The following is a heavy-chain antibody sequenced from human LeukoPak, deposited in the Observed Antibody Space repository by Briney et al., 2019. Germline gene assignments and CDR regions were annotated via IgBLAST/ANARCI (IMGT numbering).Heavy chain of an antibody. D-gene: IGHD6-19*01. V-gene: IGHV3-66*01. J-gene: IGHJ4*02. Sequence: GGSLRLSCAASGFTVNSNYMSWVRQAPGKGLEWVSVIYSGGNTYYADSVKGRFTISRDNSNNTLYLQMNSLRAEDTAVYYCARDASSGWRYYFDYWGQGTLVTVSS. CDR1: GFTVNSNY. CDR3: ARDASSGWRYYFDY. CDR2: IYSGGNT.